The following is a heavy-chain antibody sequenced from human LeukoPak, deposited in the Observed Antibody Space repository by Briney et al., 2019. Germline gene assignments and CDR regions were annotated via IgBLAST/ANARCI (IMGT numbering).Heavy chain of an antibody. D-gene: IGHD6-13*01. Sequence: PGGSLRLSCAASGFTFSSYSMNWVRQAPGKGLEWVSSIRSSSSYIYYADSVKGRFTISRDNAKNPLYLQMNSLRAEDTAVYYCARGQYSSSWYAAWFDPWGQGTLVTVSS. J-gene: IGHJ5*02. CDR3: ARGQYSSSWYAAWFDP. V-gene: IGHV3-21*01. CDR2: IRSSSSYI. CDR1: GFTFSSYS.